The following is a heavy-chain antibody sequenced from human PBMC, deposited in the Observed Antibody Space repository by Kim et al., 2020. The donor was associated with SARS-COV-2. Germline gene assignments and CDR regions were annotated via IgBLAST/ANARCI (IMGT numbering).Heavy chain of an antibody. D-gene: IGHD6-13*01. J-gene: IGHJ3*02. Sequence: GGSLRLSCAASGFTFSSYWMHWVRQVPGKGLLWVSRIKSDAISTNYADSVRGRFTISRDNAKNTLYPQMNSLRAEDTAMYYCVMGGAGRPDSFDIWGQGTMVTVSS. CDR1: GFTFSSYW. CDR3: VMGGAGRPDSFDI. V-gene: IGHV3-74*01. CDR2: IKSDAIST.